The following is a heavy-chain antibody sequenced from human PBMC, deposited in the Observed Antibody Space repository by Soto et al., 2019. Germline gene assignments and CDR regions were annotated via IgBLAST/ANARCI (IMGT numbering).Heavy chain of an antibody. CDR3: AKDKEPDGAWDFDY. CDR1: GGTCSGYG. V-gene: IGHV3-23*01. D-gene: IGHD4-17*01. CDR2: LIGGNGET. J-gene: IGHJ4*02. Sequence: GGSLRLSWAAAGGTCSGYGRHWVRQDPGTGLEWVSSLIGGNGETSYADSVKGRFTISRDISKNTLYLQMNSLRAEDTAVYYCAKDKEPDGAWDFDYWGLGTLVTVSS.